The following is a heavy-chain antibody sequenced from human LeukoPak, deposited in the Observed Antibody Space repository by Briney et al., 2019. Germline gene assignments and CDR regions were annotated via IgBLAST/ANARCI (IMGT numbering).Heavy chain of an antibody. V-gene: IGHV3-30*18. CDR3: AKSTRASYHYGMDV. CDR1: GFTFSSYG. Sequence: PGGSLRLSCAASGFTFSSYGMHWVRQAPGKGLEWVAVISYDGSNKYYADSVKGRFTISRDNSKNTLYLQMNSLRAEDTAVYYWAKSTRASYHYGMDVWGQGTTVTVPS. J-gene: IGHJ6*01. D-gene: IGHD2-2*01. CDR2: ISYDGSNK.